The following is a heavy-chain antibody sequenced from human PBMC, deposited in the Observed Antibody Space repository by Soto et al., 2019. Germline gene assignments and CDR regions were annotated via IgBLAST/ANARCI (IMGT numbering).Heavy chain of an antibody. J-gene: IGHJ4*02. CDR3: ARRFSSSEVY. CDR1: GFTFSSYS. CDR2: ISSSSSYI. Sequence: EVQLVESGGGLVKPGGSLRLSCAASGFTFSSYSMNWVRQAPGKGLEVVSSISSSSSYIYYADSVKGRFTISRDNAKNSLYLQMNGRRAEDAAVYYCARRFSSSEVYWGQGTLVTVSS. D-gene: IGHD6-13*01. V-gene: IGHV3-21*01.